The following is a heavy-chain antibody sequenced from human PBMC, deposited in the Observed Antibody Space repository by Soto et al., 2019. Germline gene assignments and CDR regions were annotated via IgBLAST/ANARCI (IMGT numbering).Heavy chain of an antibody. CDR1: GGTFSSYA. J-gene: IGHJ5*02. V-gene: IGHV1-69*01. CDR3: ARMSIAAASMFPSWFDH. D-gene: IGHD6-13*01. Sequence: QVQLVQSGAEVKKPGSSVKVSCKASGGTFSSYAISWVRQAPGQGLEWMGGIIPIFGTANYAQKFQGSVTITPDESTRTAYMELSGLRSEDTAVYYCARMSIAAASMFPSWFDHWGQGTLLTVSS. CDR2: IIPIFGTA.